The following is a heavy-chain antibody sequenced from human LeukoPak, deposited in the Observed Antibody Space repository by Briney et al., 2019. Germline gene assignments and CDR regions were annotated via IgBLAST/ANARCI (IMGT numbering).Heavy chain of an antibody. J-gene: IGHJ4*02. CDR3: VRDVAEYYNFWSGLR. CDR2: ISYDGSNK. D-gene: IGHD3-3*01. Sequence: PGGSLRLSCAASGFTFSNYAMHWVRQAPGKGLEWVAVISYDGSNKYYADSVKGRFTISRDNSKNTLYLQMNSLRAEGTAVYYCVRDVAEYYNFWSGLRWVQGTLVTVSS. CDR1: GFTFSNYA. V-gene: IGHV3-30-3*01.